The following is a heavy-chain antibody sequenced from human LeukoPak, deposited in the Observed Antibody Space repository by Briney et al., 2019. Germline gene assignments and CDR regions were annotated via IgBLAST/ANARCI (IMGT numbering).Heavy chain of an antibody. CDR1: GFTFISYA. Sequence: GSLRLSCAAPGFTFISYAMSWVRQAPGKGLEWVSAISGSGGCSYYAVSGKGRFTISRDNSKKTLYLQMNSVRAEDTSLYYCAEHFLEGLLYYWGQGTLVTVSS. D-gene: IGHD3-3*01. V-gene: IGHV3-23*01. CDR3: AEHFLEGLLYY. CDR2: ISGSGGCS. J-gene: IGHJ4*02.